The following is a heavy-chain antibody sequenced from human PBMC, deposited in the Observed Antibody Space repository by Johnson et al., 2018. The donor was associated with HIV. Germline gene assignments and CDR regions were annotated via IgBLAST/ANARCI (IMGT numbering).Heavy chain of an antibody. CDR3: ARDSAAAGLDAFDI. CDR2: IKQDGSEK. V-gene: IGHV3-7*01. J-gene: IGHJ3*02. CDR1: GFTFSSYW. Sequence: VQLVESGGGLVQPGGSLRLSCAASGFTFSSYWMSWVRQAPGKGLEWVANIKQDGSEKYYVDSVKGRFTISRDNANNSLYLQMNSLRAEDTAVYYCARDSAAAGLDAFDIWGQGTMVTVSS. D-gene: IGHD6-13*01.